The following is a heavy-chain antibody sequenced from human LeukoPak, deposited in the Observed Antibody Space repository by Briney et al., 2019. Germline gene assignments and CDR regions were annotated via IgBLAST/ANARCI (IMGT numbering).Heavy chain of an antibody. V-gene: IGHV3-73*01. CDR1: GFTFSGSA. J-gene: IGHJ4*02. CDR2: MRSKPNNCAT. CDR3: ACGREYNYLPLDF. Sequence: GGSQTLACAASGFTFSGSAMHWVRQASGKGLEWVGRMRSKPNNCATSYAASVKGRFTISRDDSENTAYLQMNSLKTEDTAVYYCACGREYNYLPLDFWGQGVLVPVSS. D-gene: IGHD5-18*01.